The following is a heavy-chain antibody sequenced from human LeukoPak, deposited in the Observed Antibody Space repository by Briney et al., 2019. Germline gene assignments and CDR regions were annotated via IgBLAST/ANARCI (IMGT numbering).Heavy chain of an antibody. J-gene: IGHJ6*02. CDR1: GSTFNNYW. V-gene: IGHV3-74*01. CDR3: ARRGTGHGMDV. Sequence: GGSLRLSCAASGSTFNNYWIHWVRQVPGKGLVWVSRINNDGSSASYVDSVKGRFTISRDNAKNTLFLQMSSLRAEDTAVYYCARRGTGHGMDVWGQGTTVIVSS. D-gene: IGHD1-1*01. CDR2: INNDGSSA.